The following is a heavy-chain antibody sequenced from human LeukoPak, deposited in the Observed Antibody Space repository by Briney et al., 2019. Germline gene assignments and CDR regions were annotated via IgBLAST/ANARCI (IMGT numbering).Heavy chain of an antibody. CDR1: GYTFTNYY. D-gene: IGHD5-12*01. Sequence: ASVKVSCKASGYTFTNYYMHWVRQAPGQGLEWMGIINPSGGSTKYAQKFQGRVTMTRDTSTSTVYMELSSLRSEDTAVYYCVRGYSGYDSDYWGQGTLVTVSS. CDR2: INPSGGST. CDR3: VRGYSGYDSDY. J-gene: IGHJ4*02. V-gene: IGHV1-46*01.